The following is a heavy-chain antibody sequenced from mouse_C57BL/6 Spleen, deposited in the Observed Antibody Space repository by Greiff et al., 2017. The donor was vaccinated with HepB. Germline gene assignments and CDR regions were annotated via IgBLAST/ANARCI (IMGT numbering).Heavy chain of an antibody. CDR1: GFTFSDFY. CDR2: SRNKANDYTT. V-gene: IGHV7-1*01. CDR3: ARDAAFGYRFAY. D-gene: IGHD2-14*01. Sequence: EVNLVESGGGLVQSGRSLRLSCATSGFTFSDFYMEWVRQAPGKGLEWIAASRNKANDYTTEYSASVKGRFIVSRDTSQSILYLQMNALRAEDTAIYYCARDAAFGYRFAYWGQGTLVTVSA. J-gene: IGHJ3*01.